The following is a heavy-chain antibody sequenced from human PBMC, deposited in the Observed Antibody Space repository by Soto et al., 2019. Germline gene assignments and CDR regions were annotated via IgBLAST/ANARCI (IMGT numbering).Heavy chain of an antibody. V-gene: IGHV1-58*01. CDR1: GFTFTSSA. Sequence: GASVKVSCKASGFTFTSSAVQWVRQARGQRLEWIGWIVVGSGNTNYAQKFQERVTITRDMSTSTAYMELSSLRSEDTAVYYCAAGSHLYYYYYGMDAWGQGTTVTVSS. CDR2: IVVGSGNT. CDR3: AAGSHLYYYYYGMDA. J-gene: IGHJ6*02.